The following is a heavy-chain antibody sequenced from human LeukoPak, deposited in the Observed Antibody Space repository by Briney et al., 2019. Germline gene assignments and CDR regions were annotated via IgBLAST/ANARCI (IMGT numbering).Heavy chain of an antibody. Sequence: PGRSLRLSCAASGFTFDDYAMHWVRQAPGKGLEWVSGISWNSGSIGYADSVKGRFTISRDNAKNSLYLQMNSLRAEDMALYYCAKGISSSPRYMDVWGKGTTVTVSS. V-gene: IGHV3-9*03. CDR1: GFTFDDYA. CDR2: ISWNSGSI. J-gene: IGHJ6*03. CDR3: AKGISSSPRYMDV. D-gene: IGHD6-13*01.